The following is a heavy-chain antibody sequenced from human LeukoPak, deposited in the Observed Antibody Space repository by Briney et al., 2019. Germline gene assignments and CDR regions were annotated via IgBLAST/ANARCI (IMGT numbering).Heavy chain of an antibody. CDR2: ISGSGGST. Sequence: GGSLRLSCAASGFTFSSYAMSWVRQAPGMGLEWVSAISGSGGSTYYADSVKGRFTISRDNSKNTLYLQMNSLRAEDTAVYYCAKGYYYDSSGYYDDAFDIWGQGTMVTVSS. V-gene: IGHV3-23*01. J-gene: IGHJ3*02. CDR3: AKGYYYDSSGYYDDAFDI. CDR1: GFTFSSYA. D-gene: IGHD3-22*01.